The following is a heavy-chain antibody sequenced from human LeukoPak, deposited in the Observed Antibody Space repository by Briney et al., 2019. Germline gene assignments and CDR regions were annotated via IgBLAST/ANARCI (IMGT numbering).Heavy chain of an antibody. CDR1: GGSISSYY. CDR3: ARQGPTVSPLYYYMDV. V-gene: IGHV4-4*07. CDR2: IYTSGST. Sequence: SETLSLTCTVSGGSISSYYWSWIRQPAGKGLEWIGRIYTSGSTNYNPSLKSRVTMSVDTSKNQFSLKLSSVTAADTAVYYCARQGPTVSPLYYYMDVWGKGTTVTISS. J-gene: IGHJ6*03. D-gene: IGHD4-17*01.